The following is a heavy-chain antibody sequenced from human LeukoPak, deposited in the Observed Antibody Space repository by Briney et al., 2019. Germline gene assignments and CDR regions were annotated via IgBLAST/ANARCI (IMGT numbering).Heavy chain of an antibody. Sequence: ASVRVSCKVSGYTLTELSMHWVRQAPGKGLEWMGSYDPGEGERINAQKFQGRVTLTEDTSTDTAYMELSRLRSEDTAIYYCARDNSVGDNAWWFDPWGQGTLVTVSS. CDR3: ARDNSVGDNAWWFDP. CDR1: GYTLTELS. D-gene: IGHD1-26*01. CDR2: YDPGEGER. J-gene: IGHJ5*02. V-gene: IGHV1-24*01.